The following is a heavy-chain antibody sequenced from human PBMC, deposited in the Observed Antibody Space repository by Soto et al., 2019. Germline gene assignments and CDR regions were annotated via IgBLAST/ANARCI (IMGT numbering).Heavy chain of an antibody. CDR1: GFTFSSYA. Sequence: QVQLVESGGGVVQPGRSRRLSCAPSGFTFSSYAMHWGRQAQGKGLEWVAVISYDGSNKYYADCVMCRFTISRENSKHTLYLQMNSLRAEDTAVYYCARNGGRGGSCYIDYWGQGTLVTVSS. J-gene: IGHJ4*02. CDR3: ARNGGRGGSCYIDY. D-gene: IGHD2-15*01. V-gene: IGHV3-30-3*01. CDR2: ISYDGSNK.